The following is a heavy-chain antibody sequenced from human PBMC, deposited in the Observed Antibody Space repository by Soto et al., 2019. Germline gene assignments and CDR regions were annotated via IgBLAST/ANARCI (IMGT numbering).Heavy chain of an antibody. CDR1: GFTFSSYA. V-gene: IGHV3-30-3*01. CDR3: AREGNGAGFDY. D-gene: IGHD6-19*01. J-gene: IGHJ4*02. Sequence: VQLVESGGGVVQPGRSLRLSCAASGFTFSSYAMHWVRQAPGKGLEWVAVISYDGSNKYYADSVKGRFTISRDNSKNTLYLQMNSLRAEDTAVYYCAREGNGAGFDYWGQGTLVTVSS. CDR2: ISYDGSNK.